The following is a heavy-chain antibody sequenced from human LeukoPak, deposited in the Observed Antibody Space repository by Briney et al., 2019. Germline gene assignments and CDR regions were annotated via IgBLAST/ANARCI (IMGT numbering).Heavy chain of an antibody. Sequence: SETLSLTCTVSSGSISSGGYYWSWIRQHPGKGLEWIGYIYYSGSTYYNPSLKSRVTISVDTSKNQFSLKLSSVTAADTAVYYCATMKNYYDSSGPDAFDIWGQGTMVTVSS. CDR1: SGSISSGGYY. D-gene: IGHD3-22*01. V-gene: IGHV4-31*03. CDR2: IYYSGST. J-gene: IGHJ3*02. CDR3: ATMKNYYDSSGPDAFDI.